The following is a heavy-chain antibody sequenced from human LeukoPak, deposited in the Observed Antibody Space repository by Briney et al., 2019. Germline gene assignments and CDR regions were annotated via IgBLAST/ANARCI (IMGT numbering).Heavy chain of an antibody. Sequence: GGSLRLSCAASGFTFSSYAMNWFRQAPGRGLEWISYISRDSSTIHYADSVKGRFIISRDNDKNALFLQMNNLRTDDMAIYYCARVEVVYMDVWGKGTTVTVSS. CDR3: ARVEVVYMDV. J-gene: IGHJ6*03. D-gene: IGHD2-15*01. V-gene: IGHV3-48*01. CDR1: GFTFSSYA. CDR2: ISRDSSTI.